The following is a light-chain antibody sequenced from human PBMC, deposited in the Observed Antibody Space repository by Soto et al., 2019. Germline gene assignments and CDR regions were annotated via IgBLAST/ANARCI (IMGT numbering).Light chain of an antibody. Sequence: ELVMTQSPATLSVSPGERATLSCRASQSFSSNVAWYQQKPGQAPRLLIYGTSTRVTGIPARFSGSGSGTEFTLTISRLEPEDFAVYYCQQYDNSPITFGRGTRLEIK. CDR1: QSFSSN. J-gene: IGKJ5*01. CDR3: QQYDNSPIT. V-gene: IGKV3-15*01. CDR2: GTS.